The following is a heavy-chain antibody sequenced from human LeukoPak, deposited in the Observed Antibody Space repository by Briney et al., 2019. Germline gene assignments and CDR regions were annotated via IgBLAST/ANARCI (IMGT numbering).Heavy chain of an antibody. J-gene: IGHJ4*02. V-gene: IGHV4-39*07. D-gene: IGHD3-10*01. CDR1: GGSISSSSYY. CDR3: ARVGGSGSYEFDY. CDR2: IYYSGST. Sequence: SETLSLTCTVSGGSISSSSYYWGWIRQPPGKGLEWIGSIYYSGSTYYNPSLKSRVTISVDTSKNQFSLKLSSVTAADTAVYYCARVGGSGSYEFDYWGQGTLVTVSS.